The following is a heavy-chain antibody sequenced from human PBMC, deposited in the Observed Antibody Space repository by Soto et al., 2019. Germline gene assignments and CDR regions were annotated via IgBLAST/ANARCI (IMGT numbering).Heavy chain of an antibody. V-gene: IGHV1-69*06. D-gene: IGHD3-10*01. CDR2: IIPVTDTP. CDR3: ARGNKGPGHYGPGSQGWYGP. CDR1: GGTFSSHA. J-gene: IGHJ5*02. Sequence: QVQLVQSGPEVKKPGSSVKVSCKVSGGTFSSHAINWLRQAPGQGLEWMGVIIPVTDTPNNAEKFQGRVTITADKSTTTVYMKLSSLTFDDTAVYFCARGNKGPGHYGPGSQGWYGPWGQGTLVTVSS.